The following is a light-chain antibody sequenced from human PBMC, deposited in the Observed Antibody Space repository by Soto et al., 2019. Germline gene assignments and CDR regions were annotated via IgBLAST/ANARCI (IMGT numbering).Light chain of an antibody. V-gene: IGLV2-14*01. J-gene: IGLJ1*01. Sequence: QSSLTQSASVSGSPVQSITISCTGTSSDIGDSYYFSWYQQHPGKAPKLIIYAVNSRPSGVSDRFSGSKSGNTASLTISGLQAEEEADYYFSSYTTXGTCVFVSGIKXTXL. CDR2: AVN. CDR1: SSDIGDSYY. CDR3: SSYTTXGTCV.